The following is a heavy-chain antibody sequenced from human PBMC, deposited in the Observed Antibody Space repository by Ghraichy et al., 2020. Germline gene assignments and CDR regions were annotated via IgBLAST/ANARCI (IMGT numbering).Heavy chain of an antibody. CDR2: INSDGSST. Sequence: GGSLRLSCAASGFTFSSYWMHWVRQAPGKGLVWVSRINSDGSSTSYADSVKGRFTISRDNAKNTLYLQMNSLRAEDTAVYYCARGVGYYGGNSLYFDLWGRGTLVTVSS. CDR3: ARGVGYYGGNSLYFDL. CDR1: GFTFSSYW. J-gene: IGHJ2*01. V-gene: IGHV3-74*01. D-gene: IGHD4-23*01.